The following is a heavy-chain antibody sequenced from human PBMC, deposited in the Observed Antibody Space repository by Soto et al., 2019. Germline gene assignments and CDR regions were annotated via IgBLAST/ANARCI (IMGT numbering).Heavy chain of an antibody. J-gene: IGHJ5*02. CDR1: DESLSDYY. V-gene: IGHV4-34*01. D-gene: IGHD1-1*01. CDR2: IHPSGST. CDR3: SRGIDAYKGGRT. Sequence: QVQLHQWGAGLLKPSETLSLTCAVFDESLSDYYYTWTRQPPGKGLEWIGEIHPSGSTHYNPSLSTRVTLSQDTSKKHFSLTLLSVTAADTAVYYCSRGIDAYKGGRTWGQGTLVTVSS.